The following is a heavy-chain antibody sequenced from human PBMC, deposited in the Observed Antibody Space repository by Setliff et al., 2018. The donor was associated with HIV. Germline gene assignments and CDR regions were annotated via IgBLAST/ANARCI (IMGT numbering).Heavy chain of an antibody. J-gene: IGHJ6*02. Sequence: GASVKVSCKASGYTFTGYYMHWVRQAPGQGLEWMGWINPNSGGTNYAQKVQGRVTMTRDTSISTAYMELSRLRSDDTAVYYCARDLGNPPPRSGGMDVWGQGTTVTVSS. CDR1: GYTFTGYY. D-gene: IGHD1-1*01. V-gene: IGHV1-2*02. CDR3: ARDLGNPPPRSGGMDV. CDR2: INPNSGGT.